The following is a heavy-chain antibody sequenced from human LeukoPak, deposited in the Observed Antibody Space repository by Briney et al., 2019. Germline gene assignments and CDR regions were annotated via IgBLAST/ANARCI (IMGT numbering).Heavy chain of an antibody. CDR2: ISAYNGNT. CDR1: GYTFTSYG. CDR3: ARVFPDGQWLVPLLFDY. J-gene: IGHJ4*02. V-gene: IGHV1-18*01. Sequence: ASVKVSCKASGYTFTSYGISWVRQAPGQGLEWMGWISAYNGNTNYAQKLQGRVTMTTDTSTSTAYMELRSLRSDDTAVYYCARVFPDGQWLVPLLFDYWGQGTLVTVSS. D-gene: IGHD6-19*01.